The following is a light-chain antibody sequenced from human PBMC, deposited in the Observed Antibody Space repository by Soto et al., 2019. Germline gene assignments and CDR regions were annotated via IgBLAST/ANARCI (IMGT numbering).Light chain of an antibody. V-gene: IGKV1-5*01. CDR1: QTIFNW. Sequence: DIQMTQSPSTLSASVGDRVTITCRASQTIFNWLAWYQRKPGRAPNLLIYDASSLQSGVPSTFSGSGSGTEFTLTISSLQPGDFATYYCQQLNSYPLTFGGGTKVDIK. J-gene: IGKJ4*01. CDR2: DAS. CDR3: QQLNSYPLT.